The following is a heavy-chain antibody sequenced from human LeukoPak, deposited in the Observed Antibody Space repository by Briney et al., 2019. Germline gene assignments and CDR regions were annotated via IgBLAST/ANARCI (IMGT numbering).Heavy chain of an antibody. Sequence: ASVKVSCKASGYTFTGGYFMHWVRQAPGQGPEWMGWINPQSGGTKYAQKFQGRVTMTTDTSISTAFMELNALRSDDTAVYFCARDKALSYCGQGTLVTVSS. CDR3: ARDKALSY. J-gene: IGHJ4*02. CDR2: INPQSGGT. CDR1: GYTFTGGYF. V-gene: IGHV1-2*02. D-gene: IGHD2/OR15-2a*01.